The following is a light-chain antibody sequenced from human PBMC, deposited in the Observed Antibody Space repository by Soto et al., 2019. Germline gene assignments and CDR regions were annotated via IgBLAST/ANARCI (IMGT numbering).Light chain of an antibody. CDR3: CSFAGYNTYV. CDR1: NNDIGFYNY. CDR2: EVS. J-gene: IGLJ1*01. Sequence: QSLLTQPASASGSPGQSVTISCTGTNNDIGFYNYVSWYQHHPGKAPKLLIYEVSKSPSGVPDRFSGSKSGNTASLTVSGLQPEDEADYYCCSFAGYNTYVFGTGTKVTVL. V-gene: IGLV2-8*01.